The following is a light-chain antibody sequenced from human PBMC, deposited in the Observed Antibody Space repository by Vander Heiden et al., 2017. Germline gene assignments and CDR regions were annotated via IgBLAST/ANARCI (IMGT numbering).Light chain of an antibody. CDR1: SSDVGGYNY. Sequence: QSALTQPLSVSGSPGQSVTISCTGTSSDVGGYNYVSWYQQHPGKAPKLMIYDVSKRPSGVPDRFSGSKSGNTASLTISGLQAEDEADYYCCSYAGSSVFGGGTKLTVL. J-gene: IGLJ2*01. CDR2: DVS. V-gene: IGLV2-11*01. CDR3: CSYAGSSV.